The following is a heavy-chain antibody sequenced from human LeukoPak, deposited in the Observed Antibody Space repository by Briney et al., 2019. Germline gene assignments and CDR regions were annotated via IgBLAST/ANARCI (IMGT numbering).Heavy chain of an antibody. J-gene: IGHJ6*03. CDR2: LYYSGSN. Sequence: SETLSLTCTVSGGSISSYYWSWIRQPPGKGLVWIGYLYYSGSNHYNPSLKSRVTISVDTSKNQFSLKQSSVTAADTAVYYCARETRYFDWLSPSYYYYYMDVWGKGTTVTISS. V-gene: IGHV4-59*01. D-gene: IGHD3-9*01. CDR1: GGSISSYY. CDR3: ARETRYFDWLSPSYYYYYMDV.